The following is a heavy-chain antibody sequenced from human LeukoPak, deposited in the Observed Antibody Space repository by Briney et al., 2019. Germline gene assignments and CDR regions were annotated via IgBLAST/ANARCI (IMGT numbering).Heavy chain of an antibody. V-gene: IGHV1-18*01. CDR3: ARNGYCSSTSCSKKLYFGY. D-gene: IGHD2-2*03. CDR2: ISAYNGNT. J-gene: IGHJ4*02. Sequence: ASVKVSCKASGYTFTSYGISWVRQAPGQGLEWMGWISAYNGNTNYAQKLQGRVTMTTDTSTSTAYMELRSLRSDDTAVYYCARNGYCSSTSCSKKLYFGYWGQGTLVTVSS. CDR1: GYTFTSYG.